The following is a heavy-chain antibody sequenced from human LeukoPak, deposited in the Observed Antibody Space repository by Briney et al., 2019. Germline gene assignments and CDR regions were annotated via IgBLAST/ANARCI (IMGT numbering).Heavy chain of an antibody. CDR2: INPNSGGT. CDR3: ASMSPLPEPNSYYYYGMDV. Sequence: ASVKVSCKASGYTFTGYYMHWVRQAPGQGLEWMGWINPNSGGTNYAQKFQGRVTMTRDTSISTAYMELSRLRSDDTAVYYCASMSPLPEPNSYYYYGMDVWGQGTTVTVSS. V-gene: IGHV1-2*02. CDR1: GYTFTGYY. D-gene: IGHD1-26*01. J-gene: IGHJ6*02.